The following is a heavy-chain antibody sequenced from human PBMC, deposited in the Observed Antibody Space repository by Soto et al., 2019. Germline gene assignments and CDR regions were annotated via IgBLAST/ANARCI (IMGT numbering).Heavy chain of an antibody. CDR3: AKEAGLGYYGSGSYRHFQH. CDR1: GFTFDDYA. J-gene: IGHJ1*01. V-gene: IGHV3-9*01. D-gene: IGHD3-10*01. Sequence: GGSLRLSCAASGFTFDDYAMHWVRQAPGKGLEWVSGISWNSGSIGYADSVKGRFTISRDNAKNSLYLQMNSLRAEDTALYYCAKEAGLGYYGSGSYRHFQHWGQGTLVTVSS. CDR2: ISWNSGSI.